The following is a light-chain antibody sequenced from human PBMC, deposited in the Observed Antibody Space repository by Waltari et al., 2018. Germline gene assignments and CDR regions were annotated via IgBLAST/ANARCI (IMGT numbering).Light chain of an antibody. J-gene: IGKJ4*01. V-gene: IGKV1-39*01. CDR1: QSISTS. Sequence: DIQMTQSPSSLSASVGDRVTITCRASQSISTSVNWYQQKPGKAPRLLVHASSGLQSCVPSKFSGGGFGTNFTLTITSLEPEDFATYYCQQSYDNPLTFGGGTRVESK. CDR3: QQSYDNPLT. CDR2: ASS.